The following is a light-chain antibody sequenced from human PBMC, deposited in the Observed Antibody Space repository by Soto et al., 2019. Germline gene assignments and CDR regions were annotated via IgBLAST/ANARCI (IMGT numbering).Light chain of an antibody. Sequence: EIELMQSPGPLSLSPGESCTLSCLVIQTTSPKYVAWYQQRRRLAPRVLVYGASKRAAGIPDTLSGSASGTDFTLTINRLEPEDFPVYYCQLYGNSPPFGQGTRLEIK. CDR1: QTTSPKY. CDR3: QLYGNSPP. CDR2: GAS. V-gene: IGKV3-20*01. J-gene: IGKJ5*01.